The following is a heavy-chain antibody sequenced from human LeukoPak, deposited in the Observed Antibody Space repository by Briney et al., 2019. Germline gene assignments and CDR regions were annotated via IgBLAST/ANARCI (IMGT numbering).Heavy chain of an antibody. CDR1: GGSISSSSYY. D-gene: IGHD3-9*01. CDR2: IYYSGST. J-gene: IGHJ4*02. V-gene: IGHV4-39*02. CDR3: ARDGDILTGYRGPFDY. Sequence: SETLSLTCTVSGGSISSSSYYWGWIRQPPGKGLEWIGSIYYSGSTYYNPSLKSRVTISVDTSKNQFSLKLSSVTAADTAVYYCARDGDILTGYRGPFDYWGQGTLVTVSS.